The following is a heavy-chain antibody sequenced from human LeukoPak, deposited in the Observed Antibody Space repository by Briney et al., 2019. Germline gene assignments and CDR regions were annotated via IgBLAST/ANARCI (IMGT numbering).Heavy chain of an antibody. Sequence: ASVKVSCKASGYXFTGYYVHWVRQAPGQGLEWMGWINPNSGGTNYAQKFQGRVTMTRDTSISTAYMELSRLRSDDTAVYYCAPSGGTTYDFYMWYFDYWGQGTLVTVSS. D-gene: IGHD1-1*01. V-gene: IGHV1-2*02. J-gene: IGHJ4*02. CDR1: GYXFTGYY. CDR3: APSGGTTYDFYMWYFDY. CDR2: INPNSGGT.